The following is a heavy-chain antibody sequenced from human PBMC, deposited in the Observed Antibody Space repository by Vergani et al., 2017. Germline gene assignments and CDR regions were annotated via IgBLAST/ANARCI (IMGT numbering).Heavy chain of an antibody. D-gene: IGHD3-3*01. V-gene: IGHV1-58*02. CDR2: IVVGSGNT. Sequence: QMQLVQSGPEVKKPGTSVKVSCKASGFTFTSSAMQWVRQARGQRLEWIGWIVVGSGNTNYAQKFQERVTITRDMSTSTAYMELRSMRSADTAVYYCAAAGAESSIGLVIPTGWFDPWGQGTLVTVSS. CDR3: AAAGAESSIGLVIPTGWFDP. CDR1: GFTFTSSA. J-gene: IGHJ5*02.